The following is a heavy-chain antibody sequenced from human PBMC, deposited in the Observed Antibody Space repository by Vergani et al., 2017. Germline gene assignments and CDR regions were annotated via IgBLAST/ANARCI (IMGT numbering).Heavy chain of an antibody. CDR3: ARGALNWFDP. CDR2: INHSGST. CDR1: GGSISSSSYY. V-gene: IGHV4-39*07. J-gene: IGHJ5*02. Sequence: QLQLQESGPGLVKPSETLSLTCTVSGGSISSSSYYWGWIRQPPGKGLEWNGEINHSGSTNYNPSLKSRVTISVDTSKNPFSLKLSSVTAADTAVYYCARGALNWFDPWGQGTLVTVSS. D-gene: IGHD3-16*02.